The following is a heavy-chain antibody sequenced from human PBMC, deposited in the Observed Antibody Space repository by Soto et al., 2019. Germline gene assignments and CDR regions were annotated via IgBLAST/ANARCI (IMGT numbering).Heavy chain of an antibody. J-gene: IGHJ4*02. CDR1: GCSLSRYE. D-gene: IGHD3-16*02. CDR3: ARGNSPVNVY. V-gene: IGHV3-48*03. Sequence: GGSLRRSWAASGCSLSRYEKNWVRQATGKGLESVSYITSSGSTIYYADPVKGRFTISRDNAKNSLYLQMTSLRAEDTAVYYCARGNSPVNVYWGQGT. CDR2: ITSSGSTI.